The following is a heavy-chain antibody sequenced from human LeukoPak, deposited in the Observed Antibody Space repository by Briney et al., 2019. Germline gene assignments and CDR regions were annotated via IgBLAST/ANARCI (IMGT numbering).Heavy chain of an antibody. CDR1: GFTFSSYG. Sequence: GTLRLSCAASGFTFSSYGMSWIRQPPGKGLEWIGEINHSGSTNYNPSLKSRVTISVDTSKNQFSLKLSSVTAADTAVYYCARILPRIAALRSLYYYMDVWGKGTTVTVSS. D-gene: IGHD6-6*01. J-gene: IGHJ6*03. V-gene: IGHV4-34*01. CDR3: ARILPRIAALRSLYYYMDV. CDR2: INHSGST.